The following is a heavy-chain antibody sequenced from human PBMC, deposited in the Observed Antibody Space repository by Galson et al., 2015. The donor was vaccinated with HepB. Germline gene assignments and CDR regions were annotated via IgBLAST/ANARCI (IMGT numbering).Heavy chain of an antibody. CDR3: ASWEAGRLAS. CDR2: VYIGDSET. Sequence: SGAEVKKPGESLKISCKGSGHNIGDYWIAWVRQMPGKGPEWMGMVYIGDSETKYNPSFQGQVTMSADKAINTAYLQWRSLRASDPATYFCASWEAGRLASWGQGTLVTVSS. D-gene: IGHD1-26*01. V-gene: IGHV5-51*03. J-gene: IGHJ5*02. CDR1: GHNIGDYW.